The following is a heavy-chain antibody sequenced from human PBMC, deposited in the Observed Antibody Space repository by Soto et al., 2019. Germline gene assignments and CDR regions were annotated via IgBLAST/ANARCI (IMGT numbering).Heavy chain of an antibody. Sequence: PGESLKISCKGSGYSFTSYWISWVRQMPGKGLEWMGRIDPSDSYTNYSPSFQGHVTISADKSISTAYLQWSSLKASDTAMYYCARHEASGYDSRGTDYWGQGTLVTVSS. CDR1: GYSFTSYW. CDR3: ARHEASGYDSRGTDY. J-gene: IGHJ4*02. D-gene: IGHD5-12*01. CDR2: IDPSDSYT. V-gene: IGHV5-10-1*01.